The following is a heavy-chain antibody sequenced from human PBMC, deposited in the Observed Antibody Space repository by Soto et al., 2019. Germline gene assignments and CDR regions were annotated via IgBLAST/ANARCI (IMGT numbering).Heavy chain of an antibody. D-gene: IGHD6-19*01. J-gene: IGHJ4*02. V-gene: IGHV1-69*13. CDR3: ARDGVAVAGYTTFDY. Sequence: AVKVSCRASGCTFSSYAISWVRQAPGQGLEWMGGIIPIFGTANYAQKFQGRVTITADESTSTAYMELSSLRSEDTAVYYCARDGVAVAGYTTFDYWGQGTLVTVSS. CDR1: GCTFSSYA. CDR2: IIPIFGTA.